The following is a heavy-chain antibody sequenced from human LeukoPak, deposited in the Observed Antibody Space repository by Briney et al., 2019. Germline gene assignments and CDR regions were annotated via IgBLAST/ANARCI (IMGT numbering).Heavy chain of an antibody. CDR2: ISAYNGNT. J-gene: IGHJ4*02. CDR1: GYTFTSYG. Sequence: GASVKVSCKASGYTFTSYGISWVRQAPGQGLEWMGWISAYNGNTNYAQKLQGRVTMTTDTSTSTAYMELRSLRSDDPAVYYCARAKAPNSSGYSSYWGQGTLVTVSS. CDR3: ARAKAPNSSGYSSY. D-gene: IGHD3-22*01. V-gene: IGHV1-18*01.